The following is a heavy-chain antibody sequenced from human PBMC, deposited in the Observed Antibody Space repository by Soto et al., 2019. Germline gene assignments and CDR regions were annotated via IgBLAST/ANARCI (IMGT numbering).Heavy chain of an antibody. V-gene: IGHV2-70*01. Sequence: SGPTMVNSTPTLTLTCTFSGFSLSTSGMCVSWIRQPPGKALEWLALIDWDDDKYYSTSLKTSLTISQDTSKNQVVLTMTNMDPVDTATYYCARTSTGVVRAFDIWGQGTMVTVSS. CDR3: ARTSTGVVRAFDI. CDR2: IDWDDDK. D-gene: IGHD3-16*01. CDR1: GFSLSTSGMC. J-gene: IGHJ3*02.